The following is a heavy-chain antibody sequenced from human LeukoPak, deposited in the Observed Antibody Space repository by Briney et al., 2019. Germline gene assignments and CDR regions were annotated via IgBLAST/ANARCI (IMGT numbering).Heavy chain of an antibody. D-gene: IGHD3-22*01. CDR3: AKGVTMIVVVSAFDI. J-gene: IGHJ3*02. CDR1: GFSFSNYA. CDR2: ISGSGGST. Sequence: GGSLRLSCAASGFSFSNYAMSWVRQAPGKGLEWVSAISGSGGSTYYADSVKGRFTISRDNSKNTLYLQMNSLRAEDTAVYYCAKGVTMIVVVSAFDIWGQGTMVTVSS. V-gene: IGHV3-23*01.